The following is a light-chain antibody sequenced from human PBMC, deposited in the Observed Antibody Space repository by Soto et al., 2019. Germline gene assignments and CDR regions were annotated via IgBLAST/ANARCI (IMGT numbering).Light chain of an antibody. CDR2: KNN. Sequence: QSVLTQPPSASATPGQRGTISCSGSSSNIGSNTVNWYQQLPGTAPKLLIYKNNQRPSGVPDRFSGSKSGTSASLAISGLQSEDEADYYCAAWDDSLNGRVFGGGTKVTV. CDR3: AAWDDSLNGRV. CDR1: SSNIGSNT. V-gene: IGLV1-44*01. J-gene: IGLJ3*02.